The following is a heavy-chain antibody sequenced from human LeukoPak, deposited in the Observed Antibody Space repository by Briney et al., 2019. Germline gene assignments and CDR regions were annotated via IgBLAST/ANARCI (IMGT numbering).Heavy chain of an antibody. D-gene: IGHD2-15*01. V-gene: IGHV4-4*02. CDR2: IYNSGST. J-gene: IGHJ4*02. CDR1: GGSISSYNW. Sequence: SEPLSLSCTVSGGSISSYNWWCGVRQPPGEELEWIGEIYNSGSTNYNPSLKSRVTISVDKSKNQFSLKLSSVTAADTAVYYCARNGYYSQDYWGQGTPVTVSS. CDR3: ARNGYYSQDY.